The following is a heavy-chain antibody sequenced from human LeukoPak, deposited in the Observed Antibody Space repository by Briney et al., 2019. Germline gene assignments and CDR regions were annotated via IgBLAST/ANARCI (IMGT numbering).Heavy chain of an antibody. CDR3: ARLNRDYGGNPKGFDY. J-gene: IGHJ4*02. CDR2: IYPGDSDT. V-gene: IGHV5-51*01. CDR1: GYSFTSYW. D-gene: IGHD4-23*01. Sequence: GESLKISCKGSGYSFTSYWIGWVRQMPGKGLEWMGIIYPGDSDTRYSPSFQGQVTISANKSISTAYLQWSSLKASDTAMYYCARLNRDYGGNPKGFDYWGQGTLVTVSS.